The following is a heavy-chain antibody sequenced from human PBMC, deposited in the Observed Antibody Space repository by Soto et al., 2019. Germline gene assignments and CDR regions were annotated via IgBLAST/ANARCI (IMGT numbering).Heavy chain of an antibody. CDR3: ARDKDIVVVPAPTPSWFDP. CDR1: GFTFSSYW. Sequence: GGSLRLSCAASGFTFSSYWMSWVRQAPGTGLEWVSSISSSSSYIYYADSVKGRFTISRDNAKNSLYLQMNSLRAEDTAVYYCARDKDIVVVPAPTPSWFDPWGQGTLVTVSS. J-gene: IGHJ5*02. D-gene: IGHD2-2*01. V-gene: IGHV3-21*01. CDR2: ISSSSSYI.